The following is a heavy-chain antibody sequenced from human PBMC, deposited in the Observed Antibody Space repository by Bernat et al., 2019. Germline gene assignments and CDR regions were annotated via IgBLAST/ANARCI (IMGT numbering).Heavy chain of an antibody. CDR2: INIDGSIT. Sequence: EVQLLESGGGLVQPGGSLRLSCAASGFTFSSYAMSWVRQAPGKGLEWVSHINIDGSITSYADSVKGRFTISRDNAKNTLYLQMNSLRAGDTAVYYCTRSLATAVWGQGTLVTVSS. CDR3: TRSLATAV. V-gene: IGHV3-74*02. D-gene: IGHD6-13*01. J-gene: IGHJ4*02. CDR1: GFTFSSYA.